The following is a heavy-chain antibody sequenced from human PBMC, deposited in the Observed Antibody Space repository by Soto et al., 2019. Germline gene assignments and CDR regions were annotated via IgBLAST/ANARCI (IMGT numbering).Heavy chain of an antibody. J-gene: IGHJ3*02. CDR3: AKDPGDFVITFGGVIVDAFDI. Sequence: PGGSLRLSCAASGFTFSSYAMSWVRQAPGKGLEWVSAISGSGGSTYYADSVKGRFTISRDNSKNTLYLQMNSLRAEDTAVYYCAKDPGDFVITFGGVIVDAFDIWGQGTMVTVSS. V-gene: IGHV3-23*01. CDR1: GFTFSSYA. CDR2: ISGSGGST. D-gene: IGHD3-16*02.